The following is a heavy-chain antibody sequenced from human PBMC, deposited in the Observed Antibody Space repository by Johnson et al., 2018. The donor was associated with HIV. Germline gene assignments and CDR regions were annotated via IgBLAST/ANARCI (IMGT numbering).Heavy chain of an antibody. CDR2: ISYDGSNE. V-gene: IGHV3-30-3*01. Sequence: VQLVESGGGVVQPGRSLRLSCAASGFTFSSYALHWVRQAPGKGLDWVAIISYDGSNEYYADSVKGRFTISRDNSKNTLYLQMNSLRVEDTATYYCAKDQGAGEVTMRVVVTPPARAFDVWGQGTMVTVSS. CDR1: GFTFSSYA. D-gene: IGHD3-22*01. J-gene: IGHJ3*01. CDR3: AKDQGAGEVTMRVVVTPPARAFDV.